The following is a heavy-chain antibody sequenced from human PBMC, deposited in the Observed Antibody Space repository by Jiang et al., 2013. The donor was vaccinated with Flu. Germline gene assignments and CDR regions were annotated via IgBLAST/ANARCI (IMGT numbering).Heavy chain of an antibody. J-gene: IGHJ6*02. D-gene: IGHD3-3*01. Sequence: GPGLVKPSQTLSLTCNVSGGSISSGGYYWSWIRQHPGKGLEWIGYIYYSGSTYYNPSLKSRVTISVDTSKNQFSLKLNSVTAADTAVYYCSTSYYDFVKGAMDVWGQGTTVTVSS. CDR2: IYYSGST. V-gene: IGHV4-31*03. CDR3: STSYYDFVKGAMDV. CDR1: GGSISSGGYY.